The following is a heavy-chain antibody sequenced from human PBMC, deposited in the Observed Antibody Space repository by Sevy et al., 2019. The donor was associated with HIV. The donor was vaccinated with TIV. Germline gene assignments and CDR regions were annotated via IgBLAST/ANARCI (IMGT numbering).Heavy chain of an antibody. J-gene: IGHJ4*02. Sequence: GGSLRLSCAASGFTFSDYGMHWVRQAPGKGLEWVAVIWSDGSNKYYGDSVKGRFTISRDSSKNTLFLQMNRLRVDDTVVYYCAREERSGTTTSFDYWGQGALVTVSS. CDR1: GFTFSDYG. V-gene: IGHV3-33*01. D-gene: IGHD1-7*01. CDR2: IWSDGSNK. CDR3: AREERSGTTTSFDY.